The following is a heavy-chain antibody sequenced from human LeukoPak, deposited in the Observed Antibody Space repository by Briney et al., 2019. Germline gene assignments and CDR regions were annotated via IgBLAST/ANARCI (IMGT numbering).Heavy chain of an antibody. CDR1: GGSISSYY. D-gene: IGHD3-9*01. CDR2: IYYNGGT. J-gene: IGHJ4*02. CDR3: ARGPSDYDILTGYSDPGSLDY. V-gene: IGHV4-59*01. Sequence: SETLSLTCTDSGGSISSYYWSWIRETPGKGLEWMGHIYYNGGTSYNPSLKSRVTISVDTSKNQFSLKLSSVTAADTAVYYCARGPSDYDILTGYSDPGSLDYWGQGTLVTVSS.